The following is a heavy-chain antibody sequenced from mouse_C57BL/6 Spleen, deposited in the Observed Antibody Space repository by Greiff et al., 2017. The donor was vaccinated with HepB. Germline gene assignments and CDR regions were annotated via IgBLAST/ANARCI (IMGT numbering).Heavy chain of an antibody. CDR3: ARTVYYGSRPWYFDV. Sequence: QVQLQQSGAELARPGASVKLSCKASGYTFTSYGISWVKQRTGQGLEWIGEIYPRSGNTYYNEKFKGKATLTADKSSSTAHMELRSLTSEDSAVYFCARTVYYGSRPWYFDVWGTGTTVTVSS. V-gene: IGHV1-81*01. J-gene: IGHJ1*03. D-gene: IGHD1-1*01. CDR2: IYPRSGNT. CDR1: GYTFTSYG.